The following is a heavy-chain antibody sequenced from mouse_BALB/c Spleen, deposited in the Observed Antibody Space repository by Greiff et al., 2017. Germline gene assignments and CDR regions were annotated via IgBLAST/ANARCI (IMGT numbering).Heavy chain of an antibody. J-gene: IGHJ2*01. V-gene: IGHV1-87*01. Sequence: VQRVESGAELARPGASVKLSCKASGYTFTSYWMQWVKQRPGQGLEWIGAIYPGDGDTRYTQKFKGKATLTADKSSSTAYMQLSSLASEDSAVYYCARDYYSSSYVDFDYWGQGTTLTVSS. CDR3: ARDYYSSSYVDFDY. CDR1: GYTFTSYW. CDR2: IYPGDGDT. D-gene: IGHD1-1*01.